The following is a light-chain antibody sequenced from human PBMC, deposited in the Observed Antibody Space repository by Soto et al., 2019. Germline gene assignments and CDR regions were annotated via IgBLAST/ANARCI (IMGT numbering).Light chain of an antibody. Sequence: EIVLTQSPATLSLSPGERATLSCRASQSVSSNLAWYQQKPGQAPRLLIYDASNRATGIPARFSGSGSGTDFTLTISSLEPEDFAVYYCQQRSNSMTFGPGTKVDVK. CDR3: QQRSNSMT. J-gene: IGKJ3*01. CDR1: QSVSSN. CDR2: DAS. V-gene: IGKV3-11*01.